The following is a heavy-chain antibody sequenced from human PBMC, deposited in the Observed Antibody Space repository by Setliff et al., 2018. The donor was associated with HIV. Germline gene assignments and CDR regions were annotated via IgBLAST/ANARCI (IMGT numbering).Heavy chain of an antibody. D-gene: IGHD2-21*02. Sequence: PSETLSLTCTVSGGSISSSSYYWGWIRPPPGKGLEWIGNIYYSGSTYYNPSLKSRVTISGDTSKNQFSLKLSYVTAADTAVYYCARGEFYCGTDCYWSSFDYWGQGILVTVSS. CDR1: GGSISSSSYY. CDR3: ARGEFYCGTDCYWSSFDY. J-gene: IGHJ4*02. CDR2: IYYSGST. V-gene: IGHV4-39*01.